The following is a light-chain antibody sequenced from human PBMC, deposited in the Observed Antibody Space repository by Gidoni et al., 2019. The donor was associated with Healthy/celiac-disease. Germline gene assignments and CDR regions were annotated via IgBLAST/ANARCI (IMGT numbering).Light chain of an antibody. CDR1: KLGDKY. CDR2: QDS. CDR3: QAWDSSTRV. V-gene: IGLV3-1*01. J-gene: IGLJ3*02. Sequence: SYELTQPPSVSVSPGQTASITCSGDKLGDKYACWYQQKPGQSPVLVIYQDSKRPSGIPERFSGSNSGNTATLTISGTQAMDKADYYCQAWDSSTRVFGGGTKLTVL.